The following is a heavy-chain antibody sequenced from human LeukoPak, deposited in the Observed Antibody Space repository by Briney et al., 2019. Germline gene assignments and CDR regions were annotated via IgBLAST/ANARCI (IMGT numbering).Heavy chain of an antibody. Sequence: SETLSLTCTVSGGSISSYYWSWIRQPPGKGLEWIGYIYYSGSTNYNPSLKSRVTISVDTSKNQFSLKLSSVTAADTAVYYCARAPDIVVVPAFFDYWGQGTLVTVSS. CDR3: ARAPDIVVVPAFFDY. CDR1: GGSISSYY. J-gene: IGHJ4*02. V-gene: IGHV4-59*08. CDR2: IYYSGST. D-gene: IGHD2-2*01.